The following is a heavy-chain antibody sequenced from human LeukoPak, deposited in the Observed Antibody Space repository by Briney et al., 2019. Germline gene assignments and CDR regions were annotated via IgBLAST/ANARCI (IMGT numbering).Heavy chain of an antibody. J-gene: IGHJ3*02. Sequence: PGGSLTLSCAASGFTFSSYGMHWVRQAPGKGLEWVAVISYDGSNKYYADSVKGRFTISRDNSKNTLYLQMNSLRAEDTAVYYCAKDRVTMIVVAPDAFDIWGQGTMVTVSS. CDR1: GFTFSSYG. CDR2: ISYDGSNK. CDR3: AKDRVTMIVVAPDAFDI. V-gene: IGHV3-30*18. D-gene: IGHD3-22*01.